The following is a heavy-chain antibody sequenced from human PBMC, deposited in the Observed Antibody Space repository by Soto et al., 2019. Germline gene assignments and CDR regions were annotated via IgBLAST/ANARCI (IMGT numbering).Heavy chain of an antibody. D-gene: IGHD3-9*01. CDR3: ARLEGLATISYYFDF. Sequence: PSETLSLTCTVFGDSIRTSYWSWIRQPPGKGLERIGYLSYSGNAYYNPSLQTRVTISLDKSKSQFSLKLNSVTAADSAVYFCARLEGLATISYYFDFWGPGALVTVSS. CDR1: GDSIRTSY. V-gene: IGHV4-59*08. CDR2: LSYSGNA. J-gene: IGHJ4*02.